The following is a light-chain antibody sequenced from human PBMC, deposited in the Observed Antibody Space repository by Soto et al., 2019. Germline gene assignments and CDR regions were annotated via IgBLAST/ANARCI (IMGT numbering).Light chain of an antibody. CDR1: QGISSY. CDR3: QQLNNNPSFT. CDR2: AAS. J-gene: IGKJ3*01. V-gene: IGKV1-9*01. Sequence: DIQLTQSPSFLSASVGDRVTLTCRASQGISSYLAWYQQKPGQAPKLLIYAASTLQSGVPPRFSGSGSGTEFTPTIISLQHEDYATYYYQQLNNNPSFTFGPGTKVDIK.